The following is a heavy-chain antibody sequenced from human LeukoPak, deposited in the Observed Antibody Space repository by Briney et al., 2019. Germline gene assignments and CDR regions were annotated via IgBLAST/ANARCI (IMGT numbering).Heavy chain of an antibody. Sequence: AMXXXXXXXGKGLXGVGAFSGTAGSTYFAASVKGRFTISRDTSKYTLYLPMNRLRAEVTAVYYCAKDRRYSYGPTDSWGQGALVTVSS. D-gene: IGHD5-18*01. CDR2: FSGTAGST. V-gene: IGHV3-23*01. J-gene: IGHJ4*02. CDR1: A. CDR3: AKDRRYSYGPTDS.